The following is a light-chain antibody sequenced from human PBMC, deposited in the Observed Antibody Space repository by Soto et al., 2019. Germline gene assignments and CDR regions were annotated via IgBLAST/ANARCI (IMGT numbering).Light chain of an antibody. CDR3: QQSSTTPYT. V-gene: IGKV1-39*01. Sequence: DIQMTQSPSSRSASVGDRVTITCRASQNIDTFLVWYQLKPGKAPKLLIQTASSLHSGVPSRFSGGGSGTYFTLTISSLQPEDSATYYCQQSSTTPYTFGQGTKVDIK. CDR1: QNIDTF. CDR2: TAS. J-gene: IGKJ2*01.